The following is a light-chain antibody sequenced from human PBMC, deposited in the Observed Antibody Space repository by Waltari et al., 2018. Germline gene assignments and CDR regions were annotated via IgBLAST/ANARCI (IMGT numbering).Light chain of an antibody. CDR3: QRNSRTPCT. Sequence: DIQMTQSPYPLSVSVRDRDTISCRARLSISTAFYRYKKKPGTTPRLLVYAATSLQSRVPSRFSGSGSGTDFTLTINRLQAEDLATYYCQRNSRTPCTFGQGTKLEIK. V-gene: IGKV1-39*01. J-gene: IGKJ2*02. CDR1: LSISTA. CDR2: AAT.